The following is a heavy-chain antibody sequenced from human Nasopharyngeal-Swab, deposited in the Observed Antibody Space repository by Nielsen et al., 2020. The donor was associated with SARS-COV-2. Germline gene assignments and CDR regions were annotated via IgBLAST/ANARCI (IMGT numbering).Heavy chain of an antibody. CDR1: GGSISSGGYY. J-gene: IGHJ4*02. CDR2: ISYSGST. D-gene: IGHD5-24*01. V-gene: IGHV4-31*03. CDR3: ATGDDYYNDY. Sequence: SETLSLTCTVSGGSISSGGYYWSWIRQHPGKGLEWIAYISYSGSTDYNSSLKSRLSISVDTSKNQFSLQLSSVTAADTAVYYCATGDDYYNDYWGQGTLVTVSS.